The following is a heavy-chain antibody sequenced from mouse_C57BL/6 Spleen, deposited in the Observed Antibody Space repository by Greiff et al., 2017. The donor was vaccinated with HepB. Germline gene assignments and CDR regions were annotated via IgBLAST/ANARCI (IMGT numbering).Heavy chain of an antibody. D-gene: IGHD1-1*01. CDR3: AKDYYGMGYEDY. CDR2: ISYDGSN. CDR1: GYSITSGYY. V-gene: IGHV3-6*01. J-gene: IGHJ4*01. Sequence: EVQLQESGPGLVKPSQSLSLTCSVTGYSITSGYYWNWIRQFPGNKLEWMGYISYDGSNNYNPSLKNRISITRDTSKNQFFLKLNSVTTEDTATYYCAKDYYGMGYEDYWGQGTSVTVSS.